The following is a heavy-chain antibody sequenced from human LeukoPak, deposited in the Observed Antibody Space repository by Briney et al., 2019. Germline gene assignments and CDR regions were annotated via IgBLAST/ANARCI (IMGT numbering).Heavy chain of an antibody. Sequence: PGGSLRLSCAASGFTFSSYGMHWVRQAPGKGLEWVAFIRYDGSNKYYADSVKGRFTISRDTFKNTVYLQMNSLTAEDTAVYYCATEKGRGVISPYFDYWGQGTLVTVSS. CDR1: GFTFSSYG. V-gene: IGHV3-30*02. D-gene: IGHD3-10*01. J-gene: IGHJ4*02. CDR2: IRYDGSNK. CDR3: ATEKGRGVISPYFDY.